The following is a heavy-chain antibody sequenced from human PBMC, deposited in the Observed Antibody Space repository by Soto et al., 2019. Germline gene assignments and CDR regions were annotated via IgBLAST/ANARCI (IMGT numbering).Heavy chain of an antibody. CDR3: ATQGYYYDSSGYKASGY. Sequence: ASVKVSCKVSGYTLTELSMHWVRQAPGKGFEWMGGFDPEDGETIYAQKFQGRVTMTEDTSTDTAYMELSSLRSEDTAVYYCATQGYYYDSSGYKASGYWGQGTLVTVSS. CDR1: GYTLTELS. CDR2: FDPEDGET. D-gene: IGHD3-22*01. V-gene: IGHV1-24*01. J-gene: IGHJ4*02.